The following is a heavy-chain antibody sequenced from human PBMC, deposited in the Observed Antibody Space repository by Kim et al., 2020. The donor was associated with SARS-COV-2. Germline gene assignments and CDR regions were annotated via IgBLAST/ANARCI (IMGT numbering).Heavy chain of an antibody. CDR2: IYYSGST. CDR3: ARERVDTAMINAFDI. D-gene: IGHD5-18*01. V-gene: IGHV4-39*07. Sequence: SETLSLTCTVSGGSISSSSYYWCWIRQPPGKGLEWIGSIYYSGSTYYNPSLKSRVTISVDTSKNQFSLKLSSVTAADTAVYYCARERVDTAMINAFDIWGQGTMVTVSS. J-gene: IGHJ3*02. CDR1: GGSISSSSYY.